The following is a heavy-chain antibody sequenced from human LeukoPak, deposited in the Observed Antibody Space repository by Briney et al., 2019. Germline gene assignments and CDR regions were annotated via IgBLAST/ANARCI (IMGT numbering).Heavy chain of an antibody. Sequence: SETLSLTCTVSGGSISSSSYYWGWIRQPPGKGLEWIGSIYYSGSTYYNPSLKSRVTISVDTSKNQFSPKLSSVTAADTAVYYCARDELRFNYYGSGSYLSDYWGQGTLVTVSS. CDR1: GGSISSSSYY. CDR2: IYYSGST. CDR3: ARDELRFNYYGSGSYLSDY. V-gene: IGHV4-39*07. D-gene: IGHD3-10*01. J-gene: IGHJ4*02.